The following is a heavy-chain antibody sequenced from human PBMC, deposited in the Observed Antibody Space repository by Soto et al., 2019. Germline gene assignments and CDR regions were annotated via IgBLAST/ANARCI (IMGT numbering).Heavy chain of an antibody. V-gene: IGHV1-2*02. CDR1: GYTFTGYY. Sequence: ASVKVSCKASGYTFTGYYMHWVRQAPGQGLEWMGWINANSGGTNYSQKFQGRVTITRDTSASTAYMELSSLRSEDTAVYYCARAVAVPADFDYWGQGTLVTVSS. CDR3: ARAVAVPADFDY. J-gene: IGHJ4*02. CDR2: INANSGGT. D-gene: IGHD6-19*01.